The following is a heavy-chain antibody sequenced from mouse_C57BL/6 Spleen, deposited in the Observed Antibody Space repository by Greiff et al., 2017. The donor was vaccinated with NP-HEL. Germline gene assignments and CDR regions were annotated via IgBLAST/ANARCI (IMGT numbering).Heavy chain of an antibody. CDR2: ISSGGSYT. CDR1: GFTFSSYG. CDR3: ARRGDSSGYEGFYFDY. V-gene: IGHV5-6*01. J-gene: IGHJ2*01. D-gene: IGHD3-2*02. Sequence: DVHLVESGGDLVKPGGSLKLSCAASGFTFSSYGMSWVRQTPDKRLEWVATISSGGSYTYYPDSVKGRFTISRDNAKNTLYLQMSSLKSEDTAMYYCARRGDSSGYEGFYFDYWGQGTTLTVSS.